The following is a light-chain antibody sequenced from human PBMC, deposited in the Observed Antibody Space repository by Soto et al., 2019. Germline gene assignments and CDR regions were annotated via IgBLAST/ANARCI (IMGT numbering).Light chain of an antibody. V-gene: IGLV1-40*01. CDR2: GNS. CDR1: SSNIGAGYD. J-gene: IGLJ1*01. CDR3: QSYDSSLSGSGV. Sequence: QSVLTQPPSVSGAPGQRVTLSCTGSSSNIGAGYDVHWYQQLPGTAPKLLIYGNSNRPSGVPDRFSVSKSGTSASLAITGLQDEDEADYYGQSYDSSLSGSGVFGTGTKLTVL.